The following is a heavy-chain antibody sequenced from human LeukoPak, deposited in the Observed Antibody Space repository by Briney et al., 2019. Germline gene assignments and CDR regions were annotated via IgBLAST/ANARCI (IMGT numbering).Heavy chain of an antibody. CDR1: GGSISSSSYY. D-gene: IGHD3-10*01. J-gene: IGHJ6*03. V-gene: IGHV4-39*01. CDR3: ARLIRGGYYYMDD. CDR2: IYYSGTT. Sequence: PSETLPLTCTVSGGSISSSSYYWGWIRQPPGKGLEWIGSIYYSGTTYYNPSLKSRLTISVDTSKNQFSLSLTSVTAADTAVYYCARLIRGGYYYMDDWGKGTTVTVSS.